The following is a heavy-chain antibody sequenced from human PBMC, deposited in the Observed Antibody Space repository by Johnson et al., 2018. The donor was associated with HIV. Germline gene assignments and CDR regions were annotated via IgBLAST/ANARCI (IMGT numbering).Heavy chain of an antibody. V-gene: IGHV3-30*03. Sequence: QMLLVESGGGVVQPGRSLRLSCVASGFTFSSYGMNWVRQAPGKGLERVAVISYDGSDKYYADSVKGRLTISRDNSKNTLSLQRNSLGVEDTAVYYCARDGRDLVTRGSFDIWGQGKMVTVSS. CDR2: ISYDGSDK. D-gene: IGHD3-9*01. CDR3: ARDGRDLVTRGSFDI. J-gene: IGHJ3*02. CDR1: GFTFSSYG.